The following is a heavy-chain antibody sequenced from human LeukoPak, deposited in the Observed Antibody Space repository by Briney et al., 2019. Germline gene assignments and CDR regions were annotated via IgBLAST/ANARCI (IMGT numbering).Heavy chain of an antibody. Sequence: PGRSLRLSCAASGFTFSSYGMHWVRQAPGKGLEGVAVISYDGSNKYYADSVKGRFTISRDNSKNTLYLQMNSLRAEDTAVYYCAKSVVPAAINWFDPWGQGTLVTVSS. CDR3: AKSVVPAAINWFDP. V-gene: IGHV3-30*18. D-gene: IGHD2-2*02. CDR1: GFTFSSYG. J-gene: IGHJ5*02. CDR2: ISYDGSNK.